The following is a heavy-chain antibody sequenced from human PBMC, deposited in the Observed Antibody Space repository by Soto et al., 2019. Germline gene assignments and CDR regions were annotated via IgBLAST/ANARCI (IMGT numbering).Heavy chain of an antibody. D-gene: IGHD3-22*01. J-gene: IGHJ5*02. CDR3: ARGLRLDYYDSSGYYYARSRAHRFDP. CDR2: INHSGST. Sequence: SETLSLTCAVYGGSFSGYYWSWIRQPPGKGLEWIGGINHSGSTNYNPSLKSRVTISVDTSKNQFSLKLSSVTAADTAVYYCARGLRLDYYDSSGYYYARSRAHRFDPWGQGTLVTVSS. CDR1: GGSFSGYY. V-gene: IGHV4-34*01.